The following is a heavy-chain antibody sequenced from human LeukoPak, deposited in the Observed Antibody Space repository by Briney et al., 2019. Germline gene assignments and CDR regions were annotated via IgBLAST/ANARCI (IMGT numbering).Heavy chain of an antibody. CDR1: GFIFSDYD. CDR3: ARGSPYYDFWSGYYTGD. D-gene: IGHD3-3*01. CDR2: ISYDGNNK. Sequence: GGSLRLSCATSGFIFSDYDIHWVRQAPGKGLEWVAVISYDGNNKYYADSVKGRFTISRDNSKNTLYLQMNSLRAEDTAVYYCARGSPYYDFWSGYYTGDWGQGTLVTVSS. V-gene: IGHV3-30-3*01. J-gene: IGHJ4*02.